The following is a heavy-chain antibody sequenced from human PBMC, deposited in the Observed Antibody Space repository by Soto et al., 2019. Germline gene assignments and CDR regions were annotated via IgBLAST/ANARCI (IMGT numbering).Heavy chain of an antibody. J-gene: IGHJ5*02. CDR3: ASDERGP. Sequence: PGGSLRLSCAASGFTFSSYAMHWVRQAPGKGLEWVAVISYDGSNKYYADSVKGRFTISRDNSKNTLYLQMNSLRAEDTAVYYCASDERGPWGQGTLVTVSS. CDR1: GFTFSSYA. CDR2: ISYDGSNK. V-gene: IGHV3-30-3*01.